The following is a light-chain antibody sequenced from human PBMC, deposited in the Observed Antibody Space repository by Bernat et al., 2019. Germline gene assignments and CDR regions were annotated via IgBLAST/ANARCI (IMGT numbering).Light chain of an antibody. Sequence: QSALTQPPSASGSPGQSVTISCTGTSSDVGDYNYVSWYQQHPGKAPKLIIYEVNKRPSGVPDRFSASKSGHTASLTVSGLQAEDEADYYCISDSGNKYVVFGGGTKLTVL. CDR3: ISDSGNKYVV. J-gene: IGLJ2*01. CDR1: SSDVGDYNY. CDR2: EVN. V-gene: IGLV2-8*01.